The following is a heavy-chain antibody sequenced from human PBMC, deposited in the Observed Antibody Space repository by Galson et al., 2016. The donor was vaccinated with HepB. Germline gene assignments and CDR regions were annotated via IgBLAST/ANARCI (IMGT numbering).Heavy chain of an antibody. D-gene: IGHD2-21*02. CDR3: ARHAVVTAADWYCDR. Sequence: QSGAEVTKPGESLRISRKGFGYSFTSYWITWVRQMPGKGLEWMGRIEPSDSYTRYSPSFQGHVTISADKSISTAYLQWSSLEASDTALYYCARHAVVTAADWYCDRWGRGTLVTVSS. J-gene: IGHJ2*01. CDR2: IEPSDSYT. CDR1: GYSFTSYW. V-gene: IGHV5-10-1*01.